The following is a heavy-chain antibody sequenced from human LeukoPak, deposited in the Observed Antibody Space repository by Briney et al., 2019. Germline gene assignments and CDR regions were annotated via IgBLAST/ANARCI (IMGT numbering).Heavy chain of an antibody. V-gene: IGHV1-24*01. CDR1: GYTLTELS. Sequence: ASVKVSCKVSGYTLTELSMHWVRQAPGKGLEWMGGFDPEDGETIYAQKFQGRVTMSEDTSTDTAYMELSSLRSEDTAVYYCATGYYYDSSGYYHFWGQGTLVTVSS. J-gene: IGHJ4*02. CDR2: FDPEDGET. D-gene: IGHD3-22*01. CDR3: ATGYYYDSSGYYHF.